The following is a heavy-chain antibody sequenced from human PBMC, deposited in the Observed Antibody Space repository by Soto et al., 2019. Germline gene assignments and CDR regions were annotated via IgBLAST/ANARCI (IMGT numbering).Heavy chain of an antibody. J-gene: IGHJ4*02. CDR3: ARDYYDSSGYPIHLDY. D-gene: IGHD3-22*01. Sequence: EVQLVESGGGLVQPGGSLRLSCAASGFTVSSNYMSWVRQAPGKGLEWVSVIYSGGSTYYADSVKGRFTISRDNSKNTLYVQMNSLRAEDTAVYYCARDYYDSSGYPIHLDYWGQGTLVTVSS. CDR2: IYSGGST. CDR1: GFTVSSNY. V-gene: IGHV3-66*01.